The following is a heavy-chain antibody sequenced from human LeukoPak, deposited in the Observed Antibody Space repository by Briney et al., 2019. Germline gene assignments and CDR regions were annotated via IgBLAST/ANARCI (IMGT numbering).Heavy chain of an antibody. CDR1: GGSISSSSYY. J-gene: IGHJ3*02. CDR3: ARVDAGDYYDSSGPGLDAFDI. V-gene: IGHV4-39*07. Sequence: SETLSLTCTVSGGSISSSSYYWGWIRQPPGKGLEWIGSIYYSGSTYYNPSLKSRVTISVDTSKNQFSLKLSSVTAADTAVYYCARVDAGDYYDSSGPGLDAFDIRGQGTMVTVSS. CDR2: IYYSGST. D-gene: IGHD3-22*01.